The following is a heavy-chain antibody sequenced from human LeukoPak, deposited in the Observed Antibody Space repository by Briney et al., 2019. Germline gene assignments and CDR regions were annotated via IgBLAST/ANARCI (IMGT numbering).Heavy chain of an antibody. CDR1: AFTFSSYG. D-gene: IGHD5-18*01. CDR3: AKGYNYGFDF. CDR2: IRYDGSNK. Sequence: GGSLRLSCAASAFTFSSYGMHWVRQAPGKGLEWVAFIRYDGSNKYYADSVKGRFTICRDNSRNTLYLQMNRLRAEDTAVYYCAKGYNYGFDFGRQGTLVPVSS. V-gene: IGHV3-30*02. J-gene: IGHJ4*02.